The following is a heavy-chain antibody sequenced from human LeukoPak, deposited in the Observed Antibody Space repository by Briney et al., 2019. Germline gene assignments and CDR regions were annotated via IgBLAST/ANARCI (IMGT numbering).Heavy chain of an antibody. V-gene: IGHV1-18*01. CDR3: ARMILLLXDVXTVPPRGFDY. CDR1: GYTXTTYX. CDR2: ISVYNGNT. D-gene: IGHD3-9*01. Sequence: ASVKVSCKASGYTXTTYXISXXRXXXGXXXELLGMISVYNGNTNYAQKLQGRXXMTTDTSTSTAXMELRSLRSDDTAVYYCARMILLLXDVXTVPPRGFDYWGQGTLVTVSS. J-gene: IGHJ4*02.